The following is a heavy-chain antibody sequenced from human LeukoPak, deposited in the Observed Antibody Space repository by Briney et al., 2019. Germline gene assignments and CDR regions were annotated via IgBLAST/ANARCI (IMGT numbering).Heavy chain of an antibody. CDR2: ILYDGSNK. CDR3: AREYYDFWSGYHPRRSFDI. CDR1: GFTFSSYG. D-gene: IGHD3-3*01. Sequence: GGSLRLSCAASGFTFSSYGMHWVRQAPGKGLEWVAFILYDGSNKYYADSVKGRFTISRDNSKNTLYLQMNSLRAEDTAVYYCAREYYDFWSGYHPRRSFDIWGQGTMVTVSS. J-gene: IGHJ3*02. V-gene: IGHV3-30*02.